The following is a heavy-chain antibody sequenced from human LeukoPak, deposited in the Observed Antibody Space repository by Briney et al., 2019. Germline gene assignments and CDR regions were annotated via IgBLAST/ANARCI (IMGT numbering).Heavy chain of an antibody. CDR3: ARVGGDDAFDI. J-gene: IGHJ3*02. V-gene: IGHV4-34*01. CDR2: INHSGST. D-gene: IGHD4-23*01. Sequence: SETLSLTCAVYGGSFSGYYWSWIRQPPGKGLEWIGEINHSGSTNYNPSLKSRVTISVDTSKNQFSLKLSSVTAADTAVYYCARVGGDDAFDIWGQGTMVTVSS. CDR1: GGSFSGYY.